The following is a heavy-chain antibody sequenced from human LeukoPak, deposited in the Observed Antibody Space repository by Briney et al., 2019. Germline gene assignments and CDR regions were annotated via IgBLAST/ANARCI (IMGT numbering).Heavy chain of an antibody. D-gene: IGHD6-6*01. J-gene: IGHJ4*02. CDR1: GFTFSSYA. CDR2: ISYDGSNK. Sequence: PGGSLRPSCAASGFTFSSYAMHWVRQAPGKGLEWVAVISYDGSNKYYADSVKGRFTISRDNSKNTLYLQMNSLGAEDTAVYYCARGRPTLDYWGQGTLVTVSS. V-gene: IGHV3-30-3*01. CDR3: ARGRPTLDY.